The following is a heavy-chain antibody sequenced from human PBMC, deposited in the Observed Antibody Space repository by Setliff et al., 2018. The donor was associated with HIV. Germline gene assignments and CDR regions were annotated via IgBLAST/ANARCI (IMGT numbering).Heavy chain of an antibody. Sequence: SETLSLTCTVSGGSISSYYWSWIRQPPGKGLEWIGYIYYSGSTSYNPSLKSRVTISVDTSKKQFSLKLRSVTAADTAVYYCAREGGVDLPTMGVWGKGTTVTVSS. J-gene: IGHJ6*03. D-gene: IGHD2-15*01. CDR1: GGSISSYY. CDR2: IYYSGST. CDR3: AREGGVDLPTMGV. V-gene: IGHV4-59*01.